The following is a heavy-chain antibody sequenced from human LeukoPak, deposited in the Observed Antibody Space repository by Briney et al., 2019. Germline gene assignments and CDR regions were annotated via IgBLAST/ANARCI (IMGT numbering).Heavy chain of an antibody. CDR2: IYTSGST. V-gene: IGHV4-4*07. CDR3: ARGPGPGNYYYYGMDV. CDR1: GGSISSYY. J-gene: IGHJ6*02. Sequence: SETLSLTCTVSGGSISSYYWSWIRQPAGKGLEWIGRIYTSGSTNYNPSLKSRVTMSVDTSKNQFSLKLSSVTAADTAVYYCARGPGPGNYYYYGMDVWGQGTTVTVSS.